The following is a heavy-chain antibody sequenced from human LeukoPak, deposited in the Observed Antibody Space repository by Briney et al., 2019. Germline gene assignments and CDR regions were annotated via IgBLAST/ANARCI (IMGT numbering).Heavy chain of an antibody. CDR1: GFTFSNYW. D-gene: IGHD3-10*01. V-gene: IGHV3-74*03. J-gene: IGHJ4*02. CDR3: ARRSTSGSYYDD. CDR2: INSDGSTR. Sequence: PWGSLRLSCAASGFTFSNYWMHWVRQAPGKGLVWVSRINSDGSTRKYADSVKGRFTISRDNAKNTLYLQMNSLRAEDTAVYYCARRSTSGSYYDDWGQGILVTVSS.